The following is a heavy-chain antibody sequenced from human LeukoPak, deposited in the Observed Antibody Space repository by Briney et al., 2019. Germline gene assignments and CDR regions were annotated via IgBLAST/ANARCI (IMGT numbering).Heavy chain of an antibody. D-gene: IGHD6-19*01. Sequence: SETLSLTCTVSGDPVNSGDFYWSWLRQSPGRGLQWIAYTHHTGSSIYSPSLRSRVTISMDTSKNQFSLNLNSVSAADTAIYYCARQLAQAEGRAFDIWGQGTKVTVSS. CDR2: THHTGSS. V-gene: IGHV4-61*08. CDR3: ARQLAQAEGRAFDI. J-gene: IGHJ3*02. CDR1: GDPVNSGDFY.